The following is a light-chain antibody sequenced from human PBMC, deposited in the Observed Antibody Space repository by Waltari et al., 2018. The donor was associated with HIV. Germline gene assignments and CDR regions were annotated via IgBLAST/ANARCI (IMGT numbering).Light chain of an antibody. CDR3: QVWDRSYKEAV. CDR1: NIGTYS. CDR2: DDN. Sequence: SYVLTQAPSVSVSPGQTATMSRGNIGTYSVQWYRRKPGRAPVLVVSDDNERFSGTPARMSGSNSGSRATLTISNVEAGDEAVYYCQVWDRSYKEAVFGGGT. V-gene: IGLV3-21*02. J-gene: IGLJ2*01.